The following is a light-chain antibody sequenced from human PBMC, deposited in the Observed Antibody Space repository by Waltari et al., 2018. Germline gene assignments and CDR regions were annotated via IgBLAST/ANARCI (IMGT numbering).Light chain of an antibody. Sequence: QSALAQPASVSGSPGQSITISCTGTSSDVGFYNYVSWYQQHPGKAPKLMIYDVSERPCGVSNRFSGSKSGNTASLTISGLQAEDEADYYCNSYAGSSSWVFGGGTKLTVL. V-gene: IGLV2-14*01. J-gene: IGLJ3*02. CDR2: DVS. CDR1: SSDVGFYNY. CDR3: NSYAGSSSWV.